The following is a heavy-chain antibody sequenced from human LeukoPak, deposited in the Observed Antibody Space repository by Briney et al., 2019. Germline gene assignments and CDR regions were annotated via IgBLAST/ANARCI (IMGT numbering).Heavy chain of an antibody. V-gene: IGHV4-39*07. J-gene: IGHJ4*02. CDR2: IYYSGGT. Sequence: PSETLSLTCTVSGGSISSSSYYWGWIRQPPGKGLEWIGSIYYSGGTYYNPSLKSRVTISVDTSKNQFSLNLSSVTAADTAVYFCARKGYDSGRYYGYWGQGTPVTVSS. CDR1: GGSISSSSYY. CDR3: ARKGYDSGRYYGY. D-gene: IGHD3-10*01.